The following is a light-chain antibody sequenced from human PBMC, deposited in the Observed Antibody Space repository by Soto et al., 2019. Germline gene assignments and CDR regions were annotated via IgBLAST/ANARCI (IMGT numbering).Light chain of an antibody. CDR1: SSDVGGYNY. CDR2: DVS. Sequence: QSVLTQPASVSGSPGQSIXISCTGTSSDVGGYNYVSWYQQHPGKAPKLMIYDVSNRPSGVSNRFSGSKSGNTASLTISGLQAEDEADYYCSSYTSSXTLVFGTGTKVTVL. CDR3: SSYTSSXTLV. V-gene: IGLV2-14*01. J-gene: IGLJ1*01.